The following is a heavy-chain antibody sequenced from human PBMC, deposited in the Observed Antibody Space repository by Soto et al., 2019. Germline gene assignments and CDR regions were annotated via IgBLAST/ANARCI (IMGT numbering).Heavy chain of an antibody. Sequence: ASVKVSCKASGYTFTSYGISWVRQAPGQGLEWMGWISAYNGNTNYAQKLQGRVTMTTDTSTSTAYMELRSLRSDDTAVYYCARDLTIFGVGLDAFDIWGQGTMVTVSS. J-gene: IGHJ3*02. V-gene: IGHV1-18*01. CDR1: GYTFTSYG. CDR3: ARDLTIFGVGLDAFDI. D-gene: IGHD3-3*01. CDR2: ISAYNGNT.